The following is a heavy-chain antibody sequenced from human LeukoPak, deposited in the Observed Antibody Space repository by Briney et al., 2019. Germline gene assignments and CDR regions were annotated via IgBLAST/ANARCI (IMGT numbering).Heavy chain of an antibody. CDR3: ARDTYADY. Sequence: GGSLRLSCAASGFTFSSHWMSWVRQAPGKGLEWVANIKQDGSEKYYVDSVKGRFTISRDNAKNSLYLQMNSLRAEDTAVYYCARDTYADYWGQGTLVTVSS. J-gene: IGHJ4*02. D-gene: IGHD2-2*01. CDR2: IKQDGSEK. CDR1: GFTFSSHW. V-gene: IGHV3-7*01.